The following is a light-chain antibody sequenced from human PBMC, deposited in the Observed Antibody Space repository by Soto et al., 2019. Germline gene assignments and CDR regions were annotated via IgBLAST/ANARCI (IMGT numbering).Light chain of an antibody. V-gene: IGKV3-20*01. CDR2: GAS. CDR3: QQYGSSPPT. CDR1: QSVSSR. J-gene: IGKJ1*01. Sequence: EIVLTQSPGTLSLSPGERATLSCRASQSVSSRLAWYQQRPGQAPRLLISGASSRATGTPDRFSGSGSGTDFTLTINRLEPEDFALYYCQQYGSSPPTFGQGTKVDIK.